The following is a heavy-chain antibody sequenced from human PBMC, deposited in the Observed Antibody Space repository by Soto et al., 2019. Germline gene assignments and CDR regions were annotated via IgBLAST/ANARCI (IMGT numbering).Heavy chain of an antibody. CDR1: GFTFDDYG. J-gene: IGHJ4*02. V-gene: IGHV3-20*04. Sequence: VQLVESGGSAVRPGGSLRLSCAASGFTFDDYGMSWVRQAPGKGLEWVSAISWNGGSTSYADSVKGGFTISRDNAKNSLYLQMNSLSAEDTALYCCARDRGSWFDYWGQGTLVSVSS. CDR3: ARDRGSWFDY. D-gene: IGHD1-26*01. CDR2: ISWNGGST.